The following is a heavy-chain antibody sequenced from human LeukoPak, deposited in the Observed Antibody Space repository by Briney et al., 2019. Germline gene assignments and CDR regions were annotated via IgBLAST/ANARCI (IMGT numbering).Heavy chain of an antibody. D-gene: IGHD2-8*01. Sequence: PGGSLRLSCAASGFTFSSYGMHWVRQAPGKGLEWVAFIRYDGSNKYYADSVKGRFTISRDNSKNTLYLQMNSLRAEDTAVYYCAKRQEMVYAIGNYWGQGTLVTVSS. CDR1: GFTFSSYG. CDR3: AKRQEMVYAIGNY. J-gene: IGHJ4*02. V-gene: IGHV3-30*02. CDR2: IRYDGSNK.